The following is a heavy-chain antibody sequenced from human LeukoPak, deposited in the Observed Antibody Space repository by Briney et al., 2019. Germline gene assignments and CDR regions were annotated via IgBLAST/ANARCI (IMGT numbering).Heavy chain of an antibody. CDR3: ARDRVSGSSGWYGPD. J-gene: IGHJ4*02. V-gene: IGHV4-4*02. CDR1: GGSISSSNW. CDR2: IYHSGST. Sequence: SETLSLTCAVSGGSISSSNWWSWVRQPPGKGLEWIGEIYHSGSTNYNPSLKSRVTISVDKSKNQFSLKLSSVTAADTAVYYCARDRVSGSSGWYGPDWGQGTLVTVSS. D-gene: IGHD6-19*01.